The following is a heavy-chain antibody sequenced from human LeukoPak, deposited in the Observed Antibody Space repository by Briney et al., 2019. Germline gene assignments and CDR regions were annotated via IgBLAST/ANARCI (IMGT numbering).Heavy chain of an antibody. CDR2: ISSSSSTI. J-gene: IGHJ3*02. D-gene: IGHD6-19*01. Sequence: GGSLRLSCAASGFTFSSYSVNWVRQAPGKGLEWVSYISSSSSTIYYADSVKGRFTISRDNAKNSLYLQMNSLRAEDTAVYYCARESNTPSSGWYVDIWGQGTMVTVSS. V-gene: IGHV3-48*01. CDR3: ARESNTPSSGWYVDI. CDR1: GFTFSSYS.